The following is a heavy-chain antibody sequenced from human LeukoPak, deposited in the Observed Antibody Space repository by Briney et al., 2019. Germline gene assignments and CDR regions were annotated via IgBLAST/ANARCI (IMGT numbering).Heavy chain of an antibody. CDR3: AREIYSLSCY. CDR1: GFTFNNYE. J-gene: IGHJ4*02. V-gene: IGHV3-66*01. CDR2: IYSGGGI. Sequence: GGSLRLSCAASGFTFNNYEMNWVRQAPGKGLEWVSVIYSGGGIYYADSVKGRFIISRDNSKNTLYLQMNSLRAEDTAVYYCAREIYSLSCYWGQGTLVTVSS. D-gene: IGHD4-11*01.